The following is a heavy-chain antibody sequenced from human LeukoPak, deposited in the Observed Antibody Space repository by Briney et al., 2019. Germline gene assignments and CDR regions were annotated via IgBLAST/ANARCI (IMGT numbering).Heavy chain of an antibody. V-gene: IGHV3-21*01. CDR3: ARDRYGDYIFDY. Sequence: GGSLRLSCAASGFTFSSYSMNWVRQAPGKGLAWVSSISSSSSYIYYADSVKGRFTISRDNAKNSLYLQMNSLRAEDTAVYYCARDRYGDYIFDYWGQGTLVTVSS. J-gene: IGHJ4*02. D-gene: IGHD4-17*01. CDR2: ISSSSSYI. CDR1: GFTFSSYS.